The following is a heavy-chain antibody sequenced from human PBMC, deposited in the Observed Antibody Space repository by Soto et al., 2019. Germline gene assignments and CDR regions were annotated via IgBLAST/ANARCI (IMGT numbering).Heavy chain of an antibody. Sequence: QMQLQESGPGLVRPSGTLSLTCAVSGVSISSSKWWSWVRQPPGKGLEWMGDVHHGGNTNYSPSLESRAPSSIDKRKNFVSLKMWSVTVADTAVYFCARHCLNFDSGVDYHHGMDVWGPGTTVTVSS. V-gene: IGHV4-4*02. CDR3: ARHCLNFDSGVDYHHGMDV. CDR1: GVSISSSKW. D-gene: IGHD3-22*01. CDR2: VHHGGNT. J-gene: IGHJ6*02.